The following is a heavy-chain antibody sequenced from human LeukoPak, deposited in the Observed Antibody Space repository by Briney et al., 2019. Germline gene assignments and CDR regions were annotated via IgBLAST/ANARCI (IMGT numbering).Heavy chain of an antibody. J-gene: IGHJ6*03. V-gene: IGHV4-34*01. Sequence: SETLSLICAVYGGSFSGYYWSWIRQPPGKGLEWIGEINHSGSTNYNPSLKSRVTISVDTSKNQFSLKLSSVTAADTAVYYCARGRRPRYCSGGSCKLKLYYYMDVWGKGTTVTVSS. CDR3: ARGRRPRYCSGGSCKLKLYYYMDV. CDR1: GGSFSGYY. D-gene: IGHD2-15*01. CDR2: INHSGST.